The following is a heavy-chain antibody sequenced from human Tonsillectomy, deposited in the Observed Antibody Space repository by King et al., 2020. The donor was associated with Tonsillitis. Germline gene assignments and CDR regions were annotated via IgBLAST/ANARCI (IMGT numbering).Heavy chain of an antibody. CDR2: IWYDGSNK. V-gene: IGHV3-33*01. D-gene: IGHD3-10*01. Sequence: QVQLVESGGGVVQPGRSLRLSCAASGFTFSSYGMHWVRQAPGKGLEWVAVIWYDGSNKYYADSVKGRFTISRDNSKNTLYLQMNSLRAEDTAVYYCARDRENLWPAGRNAFDIGGQGTMVTVSS. CDR1: GFTFSSYG. J-gene: IGHJ3*02. CDR3: ARDRENLWPAGRNAFDI.